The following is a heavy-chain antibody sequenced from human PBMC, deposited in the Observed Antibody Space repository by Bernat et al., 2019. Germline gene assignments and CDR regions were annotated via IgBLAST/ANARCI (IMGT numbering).Heavy chain of an antibody. CDR1: GYTFSHYG. CDR2: SSGYDGNT. J-gene: IGHJ6*02. Sequence: QVQLAQSGAEVKKPGASVKVSCKASGYTFSHYGISWVRQAPGQGLEWMGWSSGYDGNTDYAGNFQGRVTMTTDTSTSTSYMKVRSLRSDDTAVFYCARKVLRGSHYYYLAMGIWGQVTTVTVSS. CDR3: ARKVLRGSHYYYLAMGI. D-gene: IGHD6-13*01. V-gene: IGHV1-18*01.